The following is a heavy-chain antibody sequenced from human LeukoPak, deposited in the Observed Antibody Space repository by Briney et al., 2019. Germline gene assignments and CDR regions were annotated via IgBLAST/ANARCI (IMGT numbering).Heavy chain of an antibody. V-gene: IGHV7-4-1*02. CDR3: ARAYRRLGELSLPDY. CDR1: GYTFTNYA. Sequence: ASVKVSCKASGYTFTNYAMNWVRQAPGQGLEWMGWINPSTGNPTYAQGFTGRFVFSLDTSVSTAYLQISSLKAEDTALYYCARAYRRLGELSLPDYWGQGTLVTVSS. D-gene: IGHD3-16*02. J-gene: IGHJ4*02. CDR2: INPSTGNP.